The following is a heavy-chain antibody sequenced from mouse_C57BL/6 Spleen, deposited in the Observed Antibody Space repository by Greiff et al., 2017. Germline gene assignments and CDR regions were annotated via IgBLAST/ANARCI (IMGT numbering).Heavy chain of an antibody. CDR3: ALHYYYCSSEYDDV. CDR1: GFSLSTFGMG. V-gene: IGHV8-8*01. J-gene: IGHJ1*03. D-gene: IGHD1-1*01. CDR2: IWWDDDK. Sequence: VTLKVSGPGILQPSQTLSLTCSFSGFSLSTFGMGVGWIRQPSGKGLEWLAHIWWDDDKYYNPALKSRLTISKDTANNQVFLKIANVDTADTSTYNAALHYYYCSSEYDDVWGTGTTVTVSS.